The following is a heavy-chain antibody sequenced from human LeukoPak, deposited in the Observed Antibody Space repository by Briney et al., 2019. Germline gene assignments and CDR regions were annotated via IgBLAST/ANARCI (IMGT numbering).Heavy chain of an antibody. CDR2: INTNTGNP. CDR3: ARDLSIAARRSVVLGY. J-gene: IGHJ4*02. Sequence: WASVKVSCKASGHTFTSYAMNWVRQAPGQGLEWMGWINTNTGNPTYAQGFTGRFVFSLDTSVSTAYLQISSLKAEDTAVYYCARDLSIAARRSVVLGYWGQGTLVTVSS. V-gene: IGHV7-4-1*02. D-gene: IGHD6-6*01. CDR1: GHTFTSYA.